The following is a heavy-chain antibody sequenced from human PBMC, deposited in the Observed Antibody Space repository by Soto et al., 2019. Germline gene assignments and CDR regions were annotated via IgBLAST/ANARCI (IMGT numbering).Heavy chain of an antibody. CDR2: IGGGGDSI. Sequence: PGGSLRLSCAASGFTFSNYAMKWVRQAPGKGLEWVSDIGGGGDSIYYADSVKGRFTISRDNSKSTLYLQMNSLRAEDTALYYSAKGRSYYYYYGVDVWGQGTTVTVSS. V-gene: IGHV3-23*01. J-gene: IGHJ6*02. CDR1: GFTFSNYA. CDR3: AKGRSYYYYYGVDV.